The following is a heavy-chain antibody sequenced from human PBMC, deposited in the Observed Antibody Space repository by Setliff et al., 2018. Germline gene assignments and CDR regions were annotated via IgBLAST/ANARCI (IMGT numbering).Heavy chain of an antibody. V-gene: IGHV3-30*03. Sequence: PGESLKISCTASGLPFNTYKFHWVRQAPGKGLEWVAVIFNDGTKKYYAESVKGRFAISRDISTNTLYLQMNSLRAEDSAIYFCASSCSGSTCNAGLDYWGQGTLVPSPQ. CDR2: IFNDGTKK. D-gene: IGHD2-2*01. CDR3: ASSCSGSTCNAGLDY. J-gene: IGHJ4*02. CDR1: GLPFNTYK.